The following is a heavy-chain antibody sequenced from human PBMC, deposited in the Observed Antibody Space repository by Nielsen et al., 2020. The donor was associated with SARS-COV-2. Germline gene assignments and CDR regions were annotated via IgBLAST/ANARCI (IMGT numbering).Heavy chain of an antibody. J-gene: IGHJ2*01. CDR2: TYYRSKWYN. Sequence: QTLSLTCAISGDSVSSNSAAWNWPRQSPSRGLEWLGRTYYRSKWYNDYAVSVKSRITINPDTSKNQFSLQLNSVTPEDTAVYYCAREIPNWGSVQFDLWGRGTLVTVSS. CDR3: AREIPNWGSVQFDL. D-gene: IGHD7-27*01. V-gene: IGHV6-1*01. CDR1: GDSVSSNSAA.